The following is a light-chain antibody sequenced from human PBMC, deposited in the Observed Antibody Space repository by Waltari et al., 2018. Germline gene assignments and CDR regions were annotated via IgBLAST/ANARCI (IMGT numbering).Light chain of an antibody. J-gene: IGLJ3*02. CDR1: PGPVTRTHY. Sequence: QAVVTQEPSLTVSPGGTVTPPCGSSPGPVTRTHYPFWFQQKPGHAPRTLIFDTSNKHSWTPARFSGSLLGGKAALTLSGAQPEDEAEYYCLLSYNGLGVFGGGTKLTV. CDR2: DTS. V-gene: IGLV7-46*01. CDR3: LLSYNGLGV.